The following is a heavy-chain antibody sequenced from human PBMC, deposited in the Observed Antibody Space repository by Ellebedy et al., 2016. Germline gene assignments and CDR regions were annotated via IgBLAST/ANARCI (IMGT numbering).Heavy chain of an antibody. CDR3: AKDIVVVPAAILDY. CDR2: ISGSGGST. J-gene: IGHJ4*02. CDR1: GFTFSSYA. V-gene: IGHV3-23*01. Sequence: GESLKISXAASGFTFSSYAMSWVRQAPGKGLEWVSAISGSGGSTYYADSVKGRFTISRDNSKNTLYLQMNSLRAEDTAVYYCAKDIVVVPAAILDYWGQGTLVTVSS. D-gene: IGHD2-2*01.